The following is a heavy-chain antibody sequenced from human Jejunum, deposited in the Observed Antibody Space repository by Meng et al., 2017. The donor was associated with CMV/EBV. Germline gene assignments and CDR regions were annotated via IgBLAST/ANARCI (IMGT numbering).Heavy chain of an antibody. CDR3: ARGAYYSDSPDYQNPDAFDI. CDR1: YW. J-gene: IGHJ3*02. CDR2: SNYDGTVT. D-gene: IGHD3-22*01. V-gene: IGHV3-74*01. Sequence: YWMHWLRQSPGTGLVWVSRSNYDGTVTNYADSVKGRFTISRDNGRNTLYLQMDSLRAEDTAVYYCARGAYYSDSPDYQNPDAFDIWGQGTMVTVSS.